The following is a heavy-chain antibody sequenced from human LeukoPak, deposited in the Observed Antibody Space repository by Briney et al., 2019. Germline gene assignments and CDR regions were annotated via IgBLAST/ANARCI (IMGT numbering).Heavy chain of an antibody. CDR3: AADLDGSGEYYFDY. J-gene: IGHJ4*02. Sequence: ASVKVSCKASGYTFTSYGISWVRQAPGQGLEWMGWISAYNGNTNYAQKLQGRVTMTTDTSTSTAYMELRSLRSDDTAVYYCAADLDGSGEYYFDYWGQGTLVTVSS. CDR1: GYTFTSYG. D-gene: IGHD3-10*01. CDR2: ISAYNGNT. V-gene: IGHV1-18*01.